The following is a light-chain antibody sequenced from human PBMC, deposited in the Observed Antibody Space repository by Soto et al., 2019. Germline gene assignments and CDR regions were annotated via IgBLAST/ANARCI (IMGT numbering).Light chain of an antibody. CDR1: QSVSNN. Sequence: EIVMTQSPATLSVSPGERATLSCRASQSVSNNLAWYQKKPGQAPRLLIYGASTRDTGIPARFSGSGSGTEFTLTISSLQSEDFAFYYCQQYNNWWTVGQGTRVDIK. J-gene: IGKJ1*01. CDR3: QQYNNWWT. V-gene: IGKV3-15*01. CDR2: GAS.